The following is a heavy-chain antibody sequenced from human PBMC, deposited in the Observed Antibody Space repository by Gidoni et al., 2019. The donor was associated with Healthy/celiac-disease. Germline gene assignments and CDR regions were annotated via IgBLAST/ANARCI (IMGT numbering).Heavy chain of an antibody. J-gene: IGHJ4*02. CDR1: GDRVSSNSAA. D-gene: IGHD1-26*01. V-gene: IGHV6-1*01. CDR2: TYYRSKWYN. CDR3: ARDQTIVGATNPPDYFDY. Sequence: QVQLQQSGPGLVKPSQTLSLTCAISGDRVSSNSAAWHWIRQSPSRGLEWLGRTYYRSKWYNDYAVSVKSGITINPDTSKNQFSLQLNSVTPEDTAVYYCARDQTIVGATNPPDYFDYWGQGTLVTVSS.